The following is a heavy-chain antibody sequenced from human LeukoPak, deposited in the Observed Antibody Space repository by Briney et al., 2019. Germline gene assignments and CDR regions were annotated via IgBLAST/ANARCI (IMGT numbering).Heavy chain of an antibody. J-gene: IGHJ4*02. CDR3: ARVWIGSDYGGTYYFDY. CDR1: GGSISSSSYY. D-gene: IGHD4-23*01. CDR2: IYYSGST. V-gene: IGHV4-39*07. Sequence: SETLSLTCTVSGGSISSSSYYWGWIRQPPGKGLEWIGSIYYSGSTYYNPSLKSRVTISVDTSKNQFSLKLSSVTAADTAVYYCARVWIGSDYGGTYYFDYWGQGTLVTVSS.